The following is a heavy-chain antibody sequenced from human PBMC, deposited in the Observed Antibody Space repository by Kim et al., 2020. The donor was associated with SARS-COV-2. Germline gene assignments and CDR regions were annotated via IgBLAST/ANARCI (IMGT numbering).Heavy chain of an antibody. CDR1: GFTFSSYA. Sequence: GGSLRLSCAASGFTFSSYAMHWVRQAPGKGLEWVAVISYDGSNKYYADSVKGRFTISRDNSKNTLYLQMNSLRAEDTAVYYCASSMVRGVYFDYWGQGTLVTVSS. CDR3: ASSMVRGVYFDY. J-gene: IGHJ4*02. D-gene: IGHD3-10*01. CDR2: ISYDGSNK. V-gene: IGHV3-30*04.